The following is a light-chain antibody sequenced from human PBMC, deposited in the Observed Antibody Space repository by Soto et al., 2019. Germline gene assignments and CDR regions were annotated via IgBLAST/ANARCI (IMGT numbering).Light chain of an antibody. CDR1: SSDVGGYNY. V-gene: IGLV2-8*01. CDR2: EVS. J-gene: IGLJ1*01. CDR3: SSYAGSNIWN. Sequence: QSALTQPPSASGSPGQSVTISCTGTSSDVGGYNYVSWYQQHPGKAPKLMIYEVSKRPSGVPDRSSGSKSGNTASLTVSGLQAEDEADYYCSSYAGSNIWNFGTGNKVTVL.